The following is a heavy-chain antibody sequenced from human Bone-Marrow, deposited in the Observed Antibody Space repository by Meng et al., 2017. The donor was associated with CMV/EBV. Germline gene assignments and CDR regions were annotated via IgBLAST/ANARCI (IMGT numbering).Heavy chain of an antibody. CDR2: IYYSGST. J-gene: IGHJ4*02. CDR1: GGSISSGDYY. Sequence: LTLSCTVSGGSISSGDYYWSWIRQPPGKGLEWIGYIYYSGSTYYNPSLKSRVTISVDTSKNQFSLKLSSVTAADTAVYYCARESPGDRAVDYWGQGTLVTVSS. CDR3: ARESPGDRAVDY. D-gene: IGHD7-27*01. V-gene: IGHV4-30-4*08.